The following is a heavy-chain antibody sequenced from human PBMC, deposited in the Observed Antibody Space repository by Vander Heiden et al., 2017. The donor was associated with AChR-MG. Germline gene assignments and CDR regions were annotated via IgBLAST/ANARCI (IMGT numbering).Heavy chain of an antibody. V-gene: IGHV3-9*01. D-gene: IGHD6-13*01. J-gene: IGHJ4*02. Sequence: EVQLEESGGGLVQPGRSLRLSCAASGFPFDDFVMHWVRLVPGKGLEWVRGSGWKSATLAYADSVKGRFTISRDNAKNSLYLQMNSLRAEYTALYYCAKTGGSYSSSWHSFDYWGQGTLVTVSS. CDR2: SGWKSATL. CDR1: GFPFDDFV. CDR3: AKTGGSYSSSWHSFDY.